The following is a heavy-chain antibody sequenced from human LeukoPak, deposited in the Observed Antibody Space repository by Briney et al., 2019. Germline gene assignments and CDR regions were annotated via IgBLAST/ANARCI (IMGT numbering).Heavy chain of an antibody. CDR2: IYYSGST. D-gene: IGHD1-26*01. CDR1: GGSISSSSYY. Sequence: TSETLSLTCTVSGGSISSSSYYWGWIRQPPGKGLEWIGSIYYSGSTYYNPSLKSRVTISVDTSKNQFSLKLSSVTAADTAVYYCARVGVGALRYYYMDVWGKGTTVTVSS. V-gene: IGHV4-39*07. J-gene: IGHJ6*03. CDR3: ARVGVGALRYYYMDV.